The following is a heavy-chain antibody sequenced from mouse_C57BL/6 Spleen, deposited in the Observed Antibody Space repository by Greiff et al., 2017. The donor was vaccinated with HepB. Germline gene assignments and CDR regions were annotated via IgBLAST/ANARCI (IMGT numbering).Heavy chain of an antibody. CDR3: ARHEASYYYGSSYAMDY. CDR2: FYPGSGSI. J-gene: IGHJ4*01. D-gene: IGHD1-1*01. Sequence: VQLQESGAELVKPGASVKLSCKASGYTFTEYTIHWVKQRSGQGLEWIGWFYPGSGSIKYNEKFKDKATLTADKSSSTAYMELSRLTSEDSAVYFCARHEASYYYGSSYAMDYWGQGTSVTVSS. CDR1: GYTFTEYT. V-gene: IGHV1-62-2*01.